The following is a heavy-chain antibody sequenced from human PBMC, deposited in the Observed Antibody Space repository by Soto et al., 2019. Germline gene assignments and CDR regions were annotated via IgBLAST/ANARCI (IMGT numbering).Heavy chain of an antibody. V-gene: IGHV3-23*01. Sequence: VQVLESGGDLVQPGGSLRLSCAASGFTFTGYSMSWVRQAPGKGLEWVSGISGTGYNTYYADTVQGRFTISRDNSKKTLYLQMASLRAEDTALYDCARSLGHHWDEYYFDYWGQGTLVTVSS. J-gene: IGHJ4*02. D-gene: IGHD1-1*01. CDR3: ARSLGHHWDEYYFDY. CDR2: ISGTGYNT. CDR1: GFTFTGYS.